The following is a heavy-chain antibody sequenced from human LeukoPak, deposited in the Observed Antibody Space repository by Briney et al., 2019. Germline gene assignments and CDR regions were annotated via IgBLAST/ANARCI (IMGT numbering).Heavy chain of an antibody. J-gene: IGHJ4*02. D-gene: IGHD5-12*01. CDR1: GFTFSSYS. CDR3: ARDLDSGYDYLVGY. V-gene: IGHV3-48*04. Sequence: PGGSLRLSCAASGFTFSSYSMNWVRQAPGKGLEWVSYISSSGSTIYYAESVKGRFTISRDNAKNSLYLQMNSLRAEDTAVYYCARDLDSGYDYLVGYWGQGTLVTVSS. CDR2: ISSSGSTI.